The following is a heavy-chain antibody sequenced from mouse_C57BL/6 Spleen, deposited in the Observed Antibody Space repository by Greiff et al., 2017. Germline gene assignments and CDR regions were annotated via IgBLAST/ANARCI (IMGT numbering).Heavy chain of an antibody. D-gene: IGHD2-4*01. J-gene: IGHJ3*01. V-gene: IGHV5-6*01. Sequence: EVKVVESGGDLVKPGGSLKLSCAASGFTFSSYGMSWVRQTPDKRLEWVATISSGGSYTYYPDSVTGRFTISRDNATNTLYLQMSSLTSEVTAMYYCARHYDYDGFAYWGQGTLVTVSA. CDR3: ARHYDYDGFAY. CDR2: ISSGGSYT. CDR1: GFTFSSYG.